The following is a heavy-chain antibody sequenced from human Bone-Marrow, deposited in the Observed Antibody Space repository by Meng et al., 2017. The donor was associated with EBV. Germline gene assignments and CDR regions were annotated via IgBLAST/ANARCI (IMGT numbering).Heavy chain of an antibody. D-gene: IGHD6-6*01. CDR3: AHIIAARPFDY. Sequence: QTPLSGSVATLVKPTQPVTLTCTICGFSLRTRGVGVGWIRQPPEKALEWLELIYWDDDKRYSPSLKSRLTITKDTSKNQVVLTMTNMDPVDAATYYCAHIIAARPFDYWGQGTLVTVSS. J-gene: IGHJ4*02. CDR2: IYWDDDK. CDR1: GFSLRTRGVG. V-gene: IGHV2-5*02.